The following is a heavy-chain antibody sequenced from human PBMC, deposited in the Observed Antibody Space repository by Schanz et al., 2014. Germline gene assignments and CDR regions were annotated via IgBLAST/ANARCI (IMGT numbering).Heavy chain of an antibody. Sequence: EVQLLESGGGLVQPGGSLRLSCGSSGFTFSPYWMHWVRQAPGKGLVWVSRIKSDGSSTSYADSVKGRFTISRDNAKNTLYLQMNSLRAEDTAVYYCARPALWFGDNCFDPWGQGTLVTVSS. CDR1: GFTFSPYW. D-gene: IGHD3-10*01. CDR3: ARPALWFGDNCFDP. V-gene: IGHV3-74*01. CDR2: IKSDGSST. J-gene: IGHJ5*02.